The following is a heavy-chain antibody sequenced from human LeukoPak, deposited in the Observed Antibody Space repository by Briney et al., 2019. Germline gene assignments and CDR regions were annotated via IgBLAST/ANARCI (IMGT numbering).Heavy chain of an antibody. CDR3: ARVPSYYYDSSGYWDAFDI. V-gene: IGHV4-59*01. D-gene: IGHD3-22*01. Sequence: SETLSLTCTVSGGSISSYYWSWIRQPPGKGLEWIGYIYYSGSTNYNPSLKSRVTISVDTSKNQFPLKLSSVTAADTAVYYCARVPSYYYDSSGYWDAFDIWGQGTMVTVSS. CDR2: IYYSGST. J-gene: IGHJ3*02. CDR1: GGSISSYY.